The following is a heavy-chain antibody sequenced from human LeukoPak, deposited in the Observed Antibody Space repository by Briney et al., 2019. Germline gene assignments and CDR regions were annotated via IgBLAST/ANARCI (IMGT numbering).Heavy chain of an antibody. Sequence: GGSLGLSCAASGFTFSSYAMNWVRQAPGKGLEWVSAISGSGGSTYYADSVKGRFTISRDNSKYMLYLQMNSLRAEDTAVYYCARGGLERRDFDYWGQGTLVTVSS. CDR2: ISGSGGST. CDR3: ARGGLERRDFDY. J-gene: IGHJ4*02. D-gene: IGHD1-1*01. V-gene: IGHV3-23*01. CDR1: GFTFSSYA.